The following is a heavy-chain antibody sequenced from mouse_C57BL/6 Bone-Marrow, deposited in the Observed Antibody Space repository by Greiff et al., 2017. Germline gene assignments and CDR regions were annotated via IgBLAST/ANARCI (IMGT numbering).Heavy chain of an antibody. D-gene: IGHD1-1*01. CDR3: ARFFYYYGSRDY. CDR1: GYTFTSYG. V-gene: IGHV1-81*01. CDR2: IYPRSGNT. J-gene: IGHJ2*01. Sequence: QVQLQQSGAELARPGASVKLSCKASGYTFTSYGISWVKQRTGQGLEWIGEIYPRSGNTYYNEKFKGKATLTADKSSSTAYMQLSSLTSEDSAVYFCARFFYYYGSRDYWGQGTTLTVSS.